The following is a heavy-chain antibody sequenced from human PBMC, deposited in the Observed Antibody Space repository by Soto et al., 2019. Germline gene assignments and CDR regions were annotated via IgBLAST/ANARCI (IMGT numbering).Heavy chain of an antibody. J-gene: IGHJ4*02. V-gene: IGHV4-34*01. D-gene: IGHD3-3*01. CDR1: GGSFSGYY. CDR3: ARARTYYDFWSGYYTGTDY. Sequence: PSETLSLTCAVYGGSFSGYYWSWIRQPPGKGLEWIGEINHSGSTNYNPSLKSRVTISVDTSKNQFSLKLSSVTAADTAVYYCARARTYYDFWSGYYTGTDYWGQGTLVTVSS. CDR2: INHSGST.